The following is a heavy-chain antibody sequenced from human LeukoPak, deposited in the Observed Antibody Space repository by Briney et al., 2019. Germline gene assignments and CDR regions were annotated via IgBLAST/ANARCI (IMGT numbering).Heavy chain of an antibody. Sequence: ASVKVSCKASGGTFSTFGISWVRQAPGQGLEWMGRIVPILGITDYAQKFQGRATITADKSTSTAYMELSRLRFEDTAFYYCARDRSIVGSNMGLDYWGQGTQVTVSS. CDR3: ARDRSIVGSNMGLDY. J-gene: IGHJ4*02. CDR1: GGTFSTFG. D-gene: IGHD1-26*01. V-gene: IGHV1-69*04. CDR2: IVPILGIT.